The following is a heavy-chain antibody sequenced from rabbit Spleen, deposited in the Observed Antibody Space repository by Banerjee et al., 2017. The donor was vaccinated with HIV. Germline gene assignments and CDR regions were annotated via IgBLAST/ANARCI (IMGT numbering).Heavy chain of an antibody. V-gene: IGHV1S45*01. Sequence: QEQLVESRGGLVQPGGSLKLSCTASGFSFSNKAVMCWVRQAPGKGLEWIACINSYTGKSVYANWAKGPFTISKTSSTTVTLQMTSLTAADTATYFCARDLAGGSYFALWGQGTLVTVS. CDR1: GFSFSNKAV. CDR2: INSYTGKS. D-gene: IGHD8-1*01. J-gene: IGHJ4*01. CDR3: ARDLAGGSYFAL.